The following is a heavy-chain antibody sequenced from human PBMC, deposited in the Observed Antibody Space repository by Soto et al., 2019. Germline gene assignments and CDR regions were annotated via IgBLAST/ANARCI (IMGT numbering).Heavy chain of an antibody. J-gene: IGHJ4*02. D-gene: IGHD3-3*01. Sequence: EVQLLESGGDLVQPGGSLRLSCAASGFTFSSYAMSWVRQAPGKGLEWVSAISGSGGSTYYADSVKGRFTISRDNSKNTLYLQMNSLRAEDTAVYYCAKDGGVSVGAAPDYWGQGTLVTVSS. CDR1: GFTFSSYA. CDR2: ISGSGGST. V-gene: IGHV3-23*01. CDR3: AKDGGVSVGAAPDY.